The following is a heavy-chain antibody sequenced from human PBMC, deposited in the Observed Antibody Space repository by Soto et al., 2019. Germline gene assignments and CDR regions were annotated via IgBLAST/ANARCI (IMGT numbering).Heavy chain of an antibody. Sequence: ASVKVSCKASGGTFSSDAISWVRQAPRQGLEWMGGIIPIFGTANYAQKFQGRVTITADESTSTAYMELSSLRSEDTAVYYCARDPGCGGDCYSNYFDYWGQGTLVTVSS. CDR1: GGTFSSDA. J-gene: IGHJ4*02. CDR3: ARDPGCGGDCYSNYFDY. CDR2: IIPIFGTA. D-gene: IGHD2-21*02. V-gene: IGHV1-69*13.